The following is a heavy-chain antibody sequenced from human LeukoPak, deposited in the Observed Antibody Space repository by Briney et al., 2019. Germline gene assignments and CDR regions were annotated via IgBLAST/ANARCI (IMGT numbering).Heavy chain of an antibody. V-gene: IGHV4-59*01. CDR2: MSYRGST. CDR1: GGSISSYY. CDR3: ARNDCIDSKCFDP. J-gene: IGHJ5*02. Sequence: SETLSLTCTVSGGSISSYYWNWIRQPPGRGLEWIGHMSYRGSTYFNPPLRSRVTMSLDTSKNQFSLKLSSVTAADAAVYYCARNDCIDSKCFDPWGQGTLVTVSS. D-gene: IGHD2-21*02.